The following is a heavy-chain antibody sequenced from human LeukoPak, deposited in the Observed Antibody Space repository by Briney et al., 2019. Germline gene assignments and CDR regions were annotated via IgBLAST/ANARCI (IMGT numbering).Heavy chain of an antibody. Sequence: GGSLRLSCAASGFTFSKYAMHWVRQTPGKGLEGVAAIWNDGSDENYADSVKGRFTIYSDNSKSTLYLQMNSLRAEDSAVYYCAFEIGRSQGAFDIWGQGTMITVSS. J-gene: IGHJ3*02. CDR3: AFEIGRSQGAFDI. CDR1: GFTFSKYA. V-gene: IGHV3-33*01. D-gene: IGHD1-26*01. CDR2: IWNDGSDE.